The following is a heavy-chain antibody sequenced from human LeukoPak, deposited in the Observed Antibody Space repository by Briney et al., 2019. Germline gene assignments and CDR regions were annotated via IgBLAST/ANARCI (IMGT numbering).Heavy chain of an antibody. Sequence: ASVKVSCKASGYTFTGYYMHWVRQAPGQGLEWMGWINPNSGGTNYAQKFQGRVTMTRDTSISTAYMELSRLRSDDTAVYYCARDPGGDGGRGDFDYWGQGTLVTVSS. CDR2: INPNSGGT. J-gene: IGHJ4*02. D-gene: IGHD3-16*01. CDR3: ARDPGGDGGRGDFDY. CDR1: GYTFTGYY. V-gene: IGHV1-2*02.